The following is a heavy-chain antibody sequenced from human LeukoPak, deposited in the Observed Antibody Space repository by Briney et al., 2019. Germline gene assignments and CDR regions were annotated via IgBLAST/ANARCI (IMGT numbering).Heavy chain of an antibody. Sequence: SETLSLTCTVSGGSLSSYYGSWIRQPPGKGLEWIGYIYNSGSTNYNPSLKSRVTISVDTSKNQFSLKLNSMTAADTAVYYCARDPRGGTSRDNWFDPWGQGTLVTVSS. CDR1: GGSLSSYY. CDR2: IYNSGST. CDR3: ARDPRGGTSRDNWFDP. J-gene: IGHJ5*02. D-gene: IGHD1-1*01. V-gene: IGHV4-59*01.